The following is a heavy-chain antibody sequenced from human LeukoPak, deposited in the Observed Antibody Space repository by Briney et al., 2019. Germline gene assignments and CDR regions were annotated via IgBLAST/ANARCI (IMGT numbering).Heavy chain of an antibody. D-gene: IGHD3-22*01. CDR2: ISSSGKTI. CDR3: VVGDYYDTSGYYRAFQH. J-gene: IGHJ1*01. V-gene: IGHV3-48*04. CDR1: GFTFSSYS. Sequence: GGSLRLSCAASGFTFSSYSMNWVRQAPGKGLEWVSYISSSGKTIYYADSVKGRFTISRDNAKNSLYLQMNSLRAEDTAVYYCVVGDYYDTSGYYRAFQHWGQGTLVTVSS.